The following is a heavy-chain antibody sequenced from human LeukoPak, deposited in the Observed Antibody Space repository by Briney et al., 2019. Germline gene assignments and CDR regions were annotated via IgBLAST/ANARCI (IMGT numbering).Heavy chain of an antibody. CDR3: ARGGYSGYAVVDY. D-gene: IGHD5-12*01. V-gene: IGHV1-8*01. J-gene: IGHJ4*02. CDR2: MSPNSGNT. Sequence: ASVKVSCKASGYTFTSYDINWVRQATGQGPEWMGWMSPNSGNTGYAQKFQGRVTMTTDTSISTAYMDLSRLRSDDTAVYYCARGGYSGYAVVDYWGQGTLVTVSS. CDR1: GYTFTSYD.